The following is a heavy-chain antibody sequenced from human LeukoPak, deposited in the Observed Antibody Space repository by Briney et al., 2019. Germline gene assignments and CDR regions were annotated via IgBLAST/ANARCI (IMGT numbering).Heavy chain of an antibody. D-gene: IGHD5-24*01. CDR2: ISGSGGST. CDR1: GFTFSSYA. V-gene: IGHV3-23*01. Sequence: GGSLRLSCAASGFTFSSYAMSWVRQAPGKGLEWVSAISGSGGSTYYADSVKGRSTISRDNSKNTVFLQMNSLRAEDTAIYYCARGPDYIYDYWGQGTLVTVSS. J-gene: IGHJ4*02. CDR3: ARGPDYIYDY.